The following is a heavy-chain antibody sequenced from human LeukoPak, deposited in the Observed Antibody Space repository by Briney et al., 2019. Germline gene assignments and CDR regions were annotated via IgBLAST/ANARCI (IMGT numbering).Heavy chain of an antibody. Sequence: QSGGSLRLSCAASGFTFSSYAMHWVRQAPGKGLEWVAVISYDGSNKYYADSVKGRFTISRDNSKNTLYLQMNSLRAEDTAVYYCARGLPNYYGMDVWGQGTTVTVSS. D-gene: IGHD2-15*01. J-gene: IGHJ6*02. V-gene: IGHV3-30*04. CDR3: ARGLPNYYGMDV. CDR2: ISYDGSNK. CDR1: GFTFSSYA.